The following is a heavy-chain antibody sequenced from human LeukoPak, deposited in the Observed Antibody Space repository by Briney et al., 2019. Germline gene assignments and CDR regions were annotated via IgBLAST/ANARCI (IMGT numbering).Heavy chain of an antibody. V-gene: IGHV3-30*18. D-gene: IGHD2-15*01. CDR2: ISYDGSNK. CDR1: GFTFSSYG. J-gene: IGHJ4*02. Sequence: GGSLRLSCAASGFTFSSYGMHWVRQAPGKGLEWVAVISYDGSNKYYADSVKGRFTISRDNSKNTLYLQMNSLRAEDTAVYYCAKDLGNRYCSGGSCYALGYWGQGTLVTVSS. CDR3: AKDLGNRYCSGGSCYALGY.